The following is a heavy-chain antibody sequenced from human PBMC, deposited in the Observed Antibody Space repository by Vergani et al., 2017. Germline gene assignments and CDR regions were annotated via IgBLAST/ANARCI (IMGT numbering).Heavy chain of an antibody. J-gene: IGHJ4*02. V-gene: IGHV3-30*02. CDR3: AKHFRGWGIDY. CDR1: GFTLSNYD. Sequence: QVQLVESGGGVVQRGGSLRLSCATSGFTLSNYDMQWIRQGPGKGLEFVAFIQFDGSNQYYADSVKGRFTLSRDFSNTTLYLQMNSLRTDDTATYYCAKHFRGWGIDYWGQGTQVIVSS. D-gene: IGHD3-16*01. CDR2: IQFDGSNQ.